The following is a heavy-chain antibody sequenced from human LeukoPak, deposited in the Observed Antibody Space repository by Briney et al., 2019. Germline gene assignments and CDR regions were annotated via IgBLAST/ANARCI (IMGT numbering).Heavy chain of an antibody. V-gene: IGHV3-7*01. CDR3: ARSLGATDAFDI. D-gene: IGHD3-10*01. J-gene: IGHJ3*02. CDR2: IKQDGSEF. Sequence: GGSLRLPCEASGFTFSSHWMSWVRQVPGKGLEWVANIKQDGSEFYYVDSVKGRFTISRDNAKNSLDLQMNSLRAEDTAVYYCARSLGATDAFDIWGQGTLVTVSS. CDR1: GFTFSSHW.